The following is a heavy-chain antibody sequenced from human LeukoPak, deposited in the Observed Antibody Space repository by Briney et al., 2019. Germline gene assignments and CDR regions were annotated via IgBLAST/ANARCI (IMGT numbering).Heavy chain of an antibody. V-gene: IGHV3-7*03. D-gene: IGHD5-12*01. Sequence: GGSLRLSCAASGFTFSSSAMSWVRQVPGTGLEWVANIKHDGSEEYYVDSVKGRFTSSRDNAKNSLYLQMNSLRAEDTAVYYCARDRGPNTFDYWGQGTLVTVSS. J-gene: IGHJ4*02. CDR1: GFTFSSSA. CDR2: IKHDGSEE. CDR3: ARDRGPNTFDY.